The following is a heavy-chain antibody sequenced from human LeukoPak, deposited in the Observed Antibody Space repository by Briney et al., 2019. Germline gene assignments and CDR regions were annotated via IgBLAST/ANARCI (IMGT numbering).Heavy chain of an antibody. Sequence: TGGSLRLSCAASGFTFSSYAMSWVRQAPGKGLEWVSGISGSGGSTYYADSVKGRFTISRDNSKNTLYLQMNSLRAEDTAVYYCAKGRYSGSYYYYMDVWGKGTTVTVSS. CDR1: GFTFSSYA. D-gene: IGHD1-26*01. CDR3: AKGRYSGSYYYYMDV. V-gene: IGHV3-23*01. CDR2: ISGSGGST. J-gene: IGHJ6*03.